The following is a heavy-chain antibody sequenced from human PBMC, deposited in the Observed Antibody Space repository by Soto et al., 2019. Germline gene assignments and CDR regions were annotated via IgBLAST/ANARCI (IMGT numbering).Heavy chain of an antibody. Sequence: PSETLSLTCAISGDSVSSNSAAWNWIRQSPSRGLEWLGRTYYRSKWYNDYAVSVKSRITINPDTSKNQFSLQLNSVTPEDTAVYYCARASRDGYNWGINFDYWGQGTLVTVS. CDR1: GDSVSSNSAA. CDR3: ARASRDGYNWGINFDY. J-gene: IGHJ4*02. CDR2: TYYRSKWYN. V-gene: IGHV6-1*01. D-gene: IGHD5-12*01.